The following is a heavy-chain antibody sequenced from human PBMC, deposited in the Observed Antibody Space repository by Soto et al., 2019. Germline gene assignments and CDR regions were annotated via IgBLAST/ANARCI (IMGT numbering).Heavy chain of an antibody. V-gene: IGHV3-23*01. Sequence: GGSLRLSCAASGFTFSIYAMSWVRQAPGKGLEWVSAISPSGGDTYYADSVTGRFTISRDNSRDTLYLQMNSLRADDTAVYYCVKSDRKDFWGQGTLVTVSS. D-gene: IGHD2-15*01. J-gene: IGHJ4*02. CDR1: GFTFSIYA. CDR2: ISPSGGDT. CDR3: VKSDRKDF.